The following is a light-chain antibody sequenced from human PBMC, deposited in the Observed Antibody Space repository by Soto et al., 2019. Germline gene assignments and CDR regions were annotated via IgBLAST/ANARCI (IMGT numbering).Light chain of an antibody. CDR3: QTWGTGPWV. CDR1: SGHSSYA. CDR2: LNSDGSH. V-gene: IGLV4-69*01. Sequence: QSVLTQSPSASASLGASVKLTCTLSSGHSSYAIAWHQQQPEKGPRYLMKLNSDGSHSKGDGIPDRFSGSSSGAERYLPISSLQSEDEADYYCQTWGTGPWVFGGGTKVTVL. J-gene: IGLJ3*02.